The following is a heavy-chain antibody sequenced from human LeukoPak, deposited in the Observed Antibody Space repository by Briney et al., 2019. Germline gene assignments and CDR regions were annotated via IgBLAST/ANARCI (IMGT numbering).Heavy chain of an antibody. CDR2: ISYDGSNK. CDR3: AKDFRGFDP. J-gene: IGHJ5*02. V-gene: IGHV3-30*18. CDR1: GFTFSDYY. Sequence: GGSLRLSCAASGFTFSDYYMSWIRQAPGKGLEWVAVISYDGSNKYYADSVKGRFTISRDNSKNTLYLQMNSLRAEDTAVYYCAKDFRGFDPWGQGTLVTVSS.